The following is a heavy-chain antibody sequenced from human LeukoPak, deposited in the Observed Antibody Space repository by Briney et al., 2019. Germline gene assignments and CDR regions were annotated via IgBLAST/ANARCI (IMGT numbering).Heavy chain of an antibody. D-gene: IGHD2-2*02. CDR2: INHSGSI. Sequence: PSETLSLTCAVYGGSFSGYYWSWIRQPPGKGLEWIGEINHSGSINYNPSLKGRVTISVDTSKNQFSLKLSSVTAADTAVYYCARGGYCSSTSCYNHNWFDPWGQGTLVTVSS. CDR3: ARGGYCSSTSCYNHNWFDP. J-gene: IGHJ5*02. CDR1: GGSFSGYY. V-gene: IGHV4-34*01.